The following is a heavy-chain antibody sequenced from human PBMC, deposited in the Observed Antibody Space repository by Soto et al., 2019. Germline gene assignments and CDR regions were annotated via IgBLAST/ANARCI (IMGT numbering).Heavy chain of an antibody. V-gene: IGHV4-59*01. Sequence: SETLSLTCTVSGGSISSYYWSWIRQPQGKGLEWIGYIYYSGSTNYNPSLKSRVTISVDTSKNQFSLKLSSVTAPDTAVYYCAGMAAGTLDYWGQGTLVTVSS. J-gene: IGHJ4*02. CDR1: GGSISSYY. D-gene: IGHD6-13*01. CDR3: AGMAAGTLDY. CDR2: IYYSGST.